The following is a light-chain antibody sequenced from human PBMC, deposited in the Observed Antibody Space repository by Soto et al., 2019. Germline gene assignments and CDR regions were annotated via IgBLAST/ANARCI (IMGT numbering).Light chain of an antibody. J-gene: IGLJ3*02. CDR3: LLYSCAPQHWV. CDR1: TGAVTGSYY. Sequence: QAVVTQDPSLTVSPGVTITLTCASSTGAVTGSYYPNWFQQQPGQAPRAVIYNTTNNHSWTPARFSGSLLGGKASLTLSGVQPEDEAEYYCLLYSCAPQHWVFGGGTKLTVL. CDR2: NTT. V-gene: IGLV7-43*01.